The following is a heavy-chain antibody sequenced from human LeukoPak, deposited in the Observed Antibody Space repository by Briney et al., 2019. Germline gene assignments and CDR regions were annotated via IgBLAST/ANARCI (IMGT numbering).Heavy chain of an antibody. J-gene: IGHJ3*02. V-gene: IGHV4-34*01. D-gene: IGHD2-2*01. CDR3: AFRYCSSTSCYRSPGYAFDI. Sequence: SETLSLTCAVYGGSFSGYYWSWIRQPPGKGLEWIGEINHSGSTNYNPSLKSRVTISVDTSKNQFSPKLSSVTAADTAVYYCAFRYCSSTSCYRSPGYAFDIWGQGTMVTVSS. CDR1: GGSFSGYY. CDR2: INHSGST.